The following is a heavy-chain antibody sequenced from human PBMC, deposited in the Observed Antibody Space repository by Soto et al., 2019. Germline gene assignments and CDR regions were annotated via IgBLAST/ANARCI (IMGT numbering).Heavy chain of an antibody. CDR1: AGSISSYY. Sequence: PSETLSLTCTVSAGSISSYYRSWIRQPPGKGLEWIGYISYRGSTNHNPTLKSRVTISVDTPKNQFSLKLSPVPAADTAVYYCARVAGGVTWNWFDPWGQGTLVTVSS. J-gene: IGHJ5*02. D-gene: IGHD3-3*01. CDR2: ISYRGST. V-gene: IGHV4-59*08. CDR3: ARVAGGVTWNWFDP.